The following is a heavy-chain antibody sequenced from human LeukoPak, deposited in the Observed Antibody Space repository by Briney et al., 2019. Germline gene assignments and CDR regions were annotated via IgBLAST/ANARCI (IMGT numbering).Heavy chain of an antibody. V-gene: IGHV3-48*01. Sequence: GGSLKLSCAASGFTFSTYTMNWVRQAPGKGLEWVSYISGSSGSIYYADSVKGRFTISRDNAKNSLYLQMNSLRAEDTAVYYCARDSRFVELPYYFDFWGQGTLVTVSS. CDR3: ARDSRFVELPYYFDF. CDR1: GFTFSTYT. CDR2: ISGSSGSI. J-gene: IGHJ4*02. D-gene: IGHD1-7*01.